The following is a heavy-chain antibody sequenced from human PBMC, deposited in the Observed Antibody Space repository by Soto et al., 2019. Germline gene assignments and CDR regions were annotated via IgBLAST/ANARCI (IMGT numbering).Heavy chain of an antibody. D-gene: IGHD6-6*01. V-gene: IGHV6-1*01. CDR1: GDSVSSNRAA. J-gene: IGHJ5*02. Sequence: TLSLTCVISGDSVSSNRAAWHWIRQSPSRSLEWLGRTYYRSKWYDDYAVSVRSRITINPDTSKNQFSLQPNSVTPEDTAVYYCARVDLRRSSLFWFDPWGQGTLVTVSS. CDR2: TYYRSKWYD. CDR3: ARVDLRRSSLFWFDP.